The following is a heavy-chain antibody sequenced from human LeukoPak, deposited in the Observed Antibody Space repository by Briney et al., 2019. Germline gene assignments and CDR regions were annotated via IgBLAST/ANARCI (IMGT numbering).Heavy chain of an antibody. CDR2: IYDSGST. V-gene: IGHV4-59*01. CDR3: ARGWVFFDY. CDR1: GGSISSDY. Sequence: PSETLSLTRTVSGGSISSDYWTWIRQSPGKGLEWIGYIYDSGSTNYNPPLKSRVTISVDTSKNQFSLKLSSVTTADTAVYYCARGWVFFDYWGQGTLVTVSS. D-gene: IGHD6-13*01. J-gene: IGHJ4*02.